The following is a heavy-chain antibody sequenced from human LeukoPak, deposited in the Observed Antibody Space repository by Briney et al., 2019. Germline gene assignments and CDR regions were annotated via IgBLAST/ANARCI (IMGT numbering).Heavy chain of an antibody. Sequence: ASVKVSCKASGYTFTSYGISWVRQAPGQGLEWMGWISAYNGNTNYAQKLQGRVTMTTDTSTSTAYMELRSLRSDDTAVYYCASPTVTMNPDAFDIWGQGTMVTVSS. CDR1: GYTFTSYG. CDR3: ASPTVTMNPDAFDI. V-gene: IGHV1-18*01. J-gene: IGHJ3*02. D-gene: IGHD4-17*01. CDR2: ISAYNGNT.